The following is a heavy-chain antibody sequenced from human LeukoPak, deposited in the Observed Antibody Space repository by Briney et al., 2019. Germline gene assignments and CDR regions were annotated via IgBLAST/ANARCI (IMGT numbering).Heavy chain of an antibody. J-gene: IGHJ3*02. V-gene: IGHV4-34*01. D-gene: IGHD2-21*01. Sequence: SETLSLTCAVYRGSFSGYYWSSIRHPPGKGLEWIGEINHSGSTNYNPSLKSRVTISVDTSKNQFSLNLRTVTAARTAVCYFARDRGVRFRGLNIGAQGTLV. CDR2: INHSGST. CDR1: RGSFSGYY. CDR3: ARDRGVRFRGLNI.